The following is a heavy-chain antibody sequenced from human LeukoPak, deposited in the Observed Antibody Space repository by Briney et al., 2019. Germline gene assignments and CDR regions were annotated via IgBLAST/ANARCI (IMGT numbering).Heavy chain of an antibody. J-gene: IGHJ6*03. D-gene: IGHD6-6*01. Sequence: GGSLRLSCAASGFTFSNAWMHWVRQAPGKGLVWVSRINSDGSSTSYADSVKGRFTISRDNAKNTLYLQMNSLRAEDTAVYYCARGRGSSSSSVYYYYMDVWGKGTTVTVSS. V-gene: IGHV3-74*01. CDR1: GFTFSNAW. CDR2: INSDGSST. CDR3: ARGRGSSSSSVYYYYMDV.